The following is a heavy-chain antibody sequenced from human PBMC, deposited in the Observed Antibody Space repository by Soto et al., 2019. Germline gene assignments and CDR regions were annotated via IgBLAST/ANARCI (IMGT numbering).Heavy chain of an antibody. CDR3: LAGEANYFDF. CDR1: GLTLSRYW. V-gene: IGHV3-74*01. Sequence: EVQLVESGGGLVQPGGSLRLSCAGSGLTLSRYWMHWVRQGPGKGLVWVSRINSDGGSTTYADSVKGRFTISRDNAKKTVDVQENGLRAEDTAVSSCLAGEANYFDFWGQGTLVTVSS. D-gene: IGHD3-10*01. J-gene: IGHJ4*02. CDR2: INSDGGST.